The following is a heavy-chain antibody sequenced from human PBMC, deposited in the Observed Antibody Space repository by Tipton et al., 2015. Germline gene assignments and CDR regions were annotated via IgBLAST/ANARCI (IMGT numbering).Heavy chain of an antibody. CDR1: GGSISSSSYY. CDR3: ARDLEHGMDV. Sequence: TLSLTCTVSGGSISSSSYYWAWIRQPPGKGLEWIGYISFSDTTHYNPSLKSRITISLNTSKNRFSLKMSSVTAADTAVYFCARDLEHGMDVWGQGTTVTVS. J-gene: IGHJ6*02. V-gene: IGHV4-39*07. CDR2: ISFSDTT.